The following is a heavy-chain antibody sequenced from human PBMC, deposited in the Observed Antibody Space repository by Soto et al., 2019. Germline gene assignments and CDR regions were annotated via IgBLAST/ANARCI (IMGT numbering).Heavy chain of an antibody. CDR1: GFTFSSYA. V-gene: IGHV3-30-3*01. J-gene: IGHJ4*02. CDR3: AREGDTAMAFDY. Sequence: QVQLVESGGGVVQPGRSLRLSCAASGFTFSSYAMHWVRQAPGKGLEWVAVISYDGSNKYYADSVKGRFTISRDNSKNTLYLQMNSLRAEDTAGYYCAREGDTAMAFDYWGQGPLVTVSS. D-gene: IGHD5-18*01. CDR2: ISYDGSNK.